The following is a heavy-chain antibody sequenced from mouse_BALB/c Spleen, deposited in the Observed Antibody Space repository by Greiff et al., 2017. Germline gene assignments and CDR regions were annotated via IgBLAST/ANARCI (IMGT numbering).Heavy chain of an antibody. V-gene: IGHV7-3*02. CDR2: IRNKANGYTT. D-gene: IGHD2-14*01. CDR1: RFTFTDYY. J-gene: IGHJ2*01. Sequence: EVKLMESGGGLVQPGGSLRLSCATSRFTFTDYYMSWVRQPPGKALEWLGFIRNKANGYTTEYSASVKGRFTISRDNSQSILYLQMNTLRAEDSATYYCARDGYDVGFDYWGQGTTLTVSS. CDR3: ARDGYDVGFDY.